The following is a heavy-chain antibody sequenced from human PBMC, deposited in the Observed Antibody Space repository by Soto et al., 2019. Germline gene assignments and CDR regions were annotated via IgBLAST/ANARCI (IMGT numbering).Heavy chain of an antibody. V-gene: IGHV4-59*01. CDR3: AGKYYYDSMFDP. D-gene: IGHD3-22*01. CDR2: IYYSGST. J-gene: IGHJ5*02. Sequence: LSLTCTVSGGSISSYYWSWIRQPPGKGLEWIGYIYYSGSTNYNPSLKSRVTISVDTSKNQFSLKLSSVTAADTAVYYCAGKYYYDSMFDPWGQGTLVTVSS. CDR1: GGSISSYY.